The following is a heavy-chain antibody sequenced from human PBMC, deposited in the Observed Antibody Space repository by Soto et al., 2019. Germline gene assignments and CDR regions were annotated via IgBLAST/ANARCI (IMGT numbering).Heavy chain of an antibody. D-gene: IGHD3-22*01. Sequence: EVHLLESGGGLVQPGASLRLSCVASGFSFSSYGMSWVRQAPGKGLEWASIISGSGDAKYYADSVKGRFTISRDNSKNTMYLQMDSLRAEDTAVYYCAKDFDSDETSHGPNDYWGQGTLLTVSS. CDR3: AKDFDSDETSHGPNDY. CDR2: ISGSGDAK. V-gene: IGHV3-23*01. J-gene: IGHJ4*02. CDR1: GFSFSSYG.